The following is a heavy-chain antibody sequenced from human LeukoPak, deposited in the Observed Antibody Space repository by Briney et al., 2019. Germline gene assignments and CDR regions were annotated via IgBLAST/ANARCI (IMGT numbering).Heavy chain of an antibody. Sequence: ASVKVSCKASGYTFTGYYMHWVRQAPGQGLEWMGRIIPILGIANYAQKFQGRVTITADKSTSTAYMELSSLRSEDTAVYYCARDRRILGYCSGGSCEGYGMDVWGQGTTVTVSS. V-gene: IGHV1-69*04. D-gene: IGHD2-15*01. CDR2: IIPILGIA. CDR1: GYTFTGYY. J-gene: IGHJ6*02. CDR3: ARDRRILGYCSGGSCEGYGMDV.